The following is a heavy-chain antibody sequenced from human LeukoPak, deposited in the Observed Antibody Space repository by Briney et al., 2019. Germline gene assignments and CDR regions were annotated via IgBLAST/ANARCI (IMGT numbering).Heavy chain of an antibody. CDR2: INYSGRT. CDR1: DDSISNNRYF. Sequence: SETLSPTCTISDDSISNNRYFWAWIRQPPGKGLEWIGSINYSGRTYYNPSLKSRLTMSVDTAKRQFSLKLISVTAADTALYYCARDIDDVGALLDFWGQGTLVTVSS. V-gene: IGHV4-39*07. D-gene: IGHD1-26*01. CDR3: ARDIDDVGALLDF. J-gene: IGHJ4*02.